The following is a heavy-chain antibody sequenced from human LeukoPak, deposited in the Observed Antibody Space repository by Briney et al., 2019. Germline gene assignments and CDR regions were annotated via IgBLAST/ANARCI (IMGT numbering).Heavy chain of an antibody. CDR2: AGTADDT. CDR3: ARVAGSRTIYYFDY. CDR1: GFTFRNYD. J-gene: IGHJ4*02. D-gene: IGHD3-10*01. Sequence: GGSLRLSCAATGFTFRNYDMHWVRQATGKGLEWVAAAGTADDTYYAASVKGRFTISREDAWNSLYLQMDSLSAGDTAVYYCARVAGSRTIYYFDYWGQGTLVTVSS. V-gene: IGHV3-13*04.